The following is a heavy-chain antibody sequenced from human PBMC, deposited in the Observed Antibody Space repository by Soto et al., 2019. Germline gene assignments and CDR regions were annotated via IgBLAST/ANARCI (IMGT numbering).Heavy chain of an antibody. J-gene: IGHJ3*02. Sequence: PSETLSLTCTVSGGSIGSLGYYWGWIRQPPGKGLEWIGSIYYNGTTYYNPSLKSRLTISVDTSKNQFSLKLSSVTAADTAVYYCATKTGYGVSGAFDIWGQGTMVTVS. V-gene: IGHV4-39*01. CDR1: GGSIGSLGYY. D-gene: IGHD4-17*01. CDR3: ATKTGYGVSGAFDI. CDR2: IYYNGTT.